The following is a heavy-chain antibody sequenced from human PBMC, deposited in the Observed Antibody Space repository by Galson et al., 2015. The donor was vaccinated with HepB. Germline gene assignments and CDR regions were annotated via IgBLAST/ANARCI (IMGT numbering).Heavy chain of an antibody. J-gene: IGHJ4*02. D-gene: IGHD3-3*01. Sequence: SLRLSCAASGFTFSSYAMHWVRQAPGKGLEWVAVISYDGSNKYYADSVKGRFTISRDNSKNTLYLQMNSLRAEDTAVYYCARDSRFRDFWSGYYYDYWGQGTLVTVSS. CDR3: ARDSRFRDFWSGYYYDY. CDR2: ISYDGSNK. CDR1: GFTFSSYA. V-gene: IGHV3-30*04.